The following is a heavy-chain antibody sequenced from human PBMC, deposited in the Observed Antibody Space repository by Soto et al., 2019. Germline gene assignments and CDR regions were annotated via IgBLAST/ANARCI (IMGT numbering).Heavy chain of an antibody. CDR3: ARHMGGYCSGGTCYRALDY. CDR1: GYSFTSYW. Sequence: PGESLKISCQGSGYSFTSYWIGWVRQMPGKGLEWMGIIYPGDSDTRYSPSFQGQVTIAADKSISTAYLQWSSLKASDTAMYYCARHMGGYCSGGTCYRALDYWGQGTLVTVSS. CDR2: IYPGDSDT. D-gene: IGHD2-15*01. V-gene: IGHV5-51*01. J-gene: IGHJ4*02.